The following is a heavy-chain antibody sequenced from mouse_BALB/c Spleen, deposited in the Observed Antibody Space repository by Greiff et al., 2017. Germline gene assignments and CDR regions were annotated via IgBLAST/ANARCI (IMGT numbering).Heavy chain of an antibody. J-gene: IGHJ4*01. CDR3: ARDRHDYYAMDY. CDR1: GFTFSSYA. V-gene: IGHV5-9-4*01. Sequence: VQLKESGGGLVKPGGSLKLSCAASGFTFSSYAMSWVRQSPEKRLEWVAEISSGGSYTYYPDTVTGRFTISRDNAKNTLYLEMSSLRSEDTAMYYCARDRHDYYAMDYWGQGTSVTVSS. CDR2: ISSGGSYT.